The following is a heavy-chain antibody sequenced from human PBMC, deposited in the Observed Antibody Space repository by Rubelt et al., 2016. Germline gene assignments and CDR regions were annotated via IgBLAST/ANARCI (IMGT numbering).Heavy chain of an antibody. J-gene: IGHJ4*02. D-gene: IGHD1-7*01. Sequence: QVQLQESGPGLVKPSETLSLTCTVSGYSISSGYYWGWIRQPPGKGLEWIGSIYHGGSTYYNPSLKRLVTISVDTSKNQFSLKLSSGTAADTAVYYCARGGTGTTKGGYWGQGTLVTVSS. V-gene: IGHV4-38-2*02. CDR2: IYHGGST. CDR1: GYSISSGYY. CDR3: ARGGTGTTKGGY.